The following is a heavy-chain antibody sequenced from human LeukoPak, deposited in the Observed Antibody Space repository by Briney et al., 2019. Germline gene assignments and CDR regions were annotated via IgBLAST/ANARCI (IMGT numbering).Heavy chain of an antibody. Sequence: GGSLRLSCAASGFTFFSYGMHWVRQAPGKGLEWVAFIQSDGSNKYFVDSVKGRFTISRDNFNYILYLQMNSLRAEDTAVYYCAKDDGSGSYSGYWGQGTLVTVSS. D-gene: IGHD1-26*01. CDR3: AKDDGSGSYSGY. V-gene: IGHV3-30*02. CDR2: IQSDGSNK. J-gene: IGHJ4*02. CDR1: GFTFFSYG.